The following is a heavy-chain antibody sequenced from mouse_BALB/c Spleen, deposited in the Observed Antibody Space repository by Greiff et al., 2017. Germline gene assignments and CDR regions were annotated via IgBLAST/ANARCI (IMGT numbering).Heavy chain of an antibody. V-gene: IGHV5-17*02. Sequence: DVMLVESGGGLVQPGGSRKLSCAASGFTFSSFGMHWVRQAPEKGLEWVAYISSGSSTIYYADTVKGRFTISRDNPKNTLFLQMTSLRSEDTAMYYCARHGSSYLDYWGQGTTLTVSS. CDR2: ISSGSSTI. CDR3: ARHGSSYLDY. J-gene: IGHJ2*01. D-gene: IGHD1-1*01. CDR1: GFTFSSFG.